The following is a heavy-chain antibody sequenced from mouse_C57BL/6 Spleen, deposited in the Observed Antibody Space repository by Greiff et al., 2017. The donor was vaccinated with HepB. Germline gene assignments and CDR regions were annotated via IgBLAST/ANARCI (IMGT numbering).Heavy chain of an antibody. D-gene: IGHD2-3*01. CDR3: ARGDGYYEAYWYFDV. Sequence: DVHLVESGGGLVKPGGSLKLSCAASGFTFSDYGMHWVRQAPEKGLEWVAYISSGGSTIYYADTGKGRFTISRDNAKNTLFLQMTSLRSEDTAMYYCARGDGYYEAYWYFDVWGTGTTVTVSS. J-gene: IGHJ1*03. V-gene: IGHV5-17*01. CDR1: GFTFSDYG. CDR2: ISSGGSTI.